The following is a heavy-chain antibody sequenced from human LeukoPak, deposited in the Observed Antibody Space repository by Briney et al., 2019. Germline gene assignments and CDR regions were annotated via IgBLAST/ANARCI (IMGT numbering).Heavy chain of an antibody. CDR1: GASISSYY. Sequence: SETLSLTCTVSGASISSYYWSWIRQPPGEGLEWIGDIYYSGSIKYNPSLKSRVTMSVDTSKNQFSLKLSSVTAADTAIYYCARENPSGYYNRPIDYWGQGTLVTVSS. V-gene: IGHV4-59*01. J-gene: IGHJ4*02. D-gene: IGHD3-22*01. CDR3: ARENPSGYYNRPIDY. CDR2: IYYSGSI.